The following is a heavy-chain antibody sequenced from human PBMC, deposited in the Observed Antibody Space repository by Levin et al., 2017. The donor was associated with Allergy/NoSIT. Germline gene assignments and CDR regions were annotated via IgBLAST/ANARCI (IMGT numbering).Heavy chain of an antibody. V-gene: IGHV3-7*02. Sequence: GESLKIFCAASGFSFSNPWMSWVRLAPGKGMEWVANIKPDGSRTYYMDSVKGRFTISRDNARISLFLQMNSLSVEDTAVYYCASGRFSSGWYPDYFDYWGQGTLVTVSS. J-gene: IGHJ4*02. CDR3: ASGRFSSGWYPDYFDY. D-gene: IGHD6-19*01. CDR1: GFSFSNPW. CDR2: IKPDGSRT.